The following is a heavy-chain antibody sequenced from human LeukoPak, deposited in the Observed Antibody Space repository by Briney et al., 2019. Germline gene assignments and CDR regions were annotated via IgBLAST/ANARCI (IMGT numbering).Heavy chain of an antibody. Sequence: LGESLKISCKGSGYSFTSYWIGWVRQMPGKGLEWMGIIYPGDSDTRYSPSFQGQVTISADKSISTAYLQWSSLKASDTAMYYCARVGADYDILTGYDYWGQGTLVTVSS. CDR1: GYSFTSYW. V-gene: IGHV5-51*01. CDR3: ARVGADYDILTGYDY. CDR2: IYPGDSDT. J-gene: IGHJ4*02. D-gene: IGHD3-9*01.